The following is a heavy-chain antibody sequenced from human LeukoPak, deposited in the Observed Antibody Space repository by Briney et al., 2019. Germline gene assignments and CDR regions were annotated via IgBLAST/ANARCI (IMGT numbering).Heavy chain of an antibody. CDR3: ARQDGYNRGLWAFDF. J-gene: IGHJ3*01. CDR1: GYTFTSYD. Sequence: ASVKVSCKASGYTFTSYDINWVRQATGQGLEWMGWMNPNSGNTGYAQKFQGRVTITRNTSISTAYMELSSLRSEDTAVYYCARQDGYNRGLWAFDFWGQGTMVTVSS. D-gene: IGHD5-24*01. CDR2: MNPNSGNT. V-gene: IGHV1-8*03.